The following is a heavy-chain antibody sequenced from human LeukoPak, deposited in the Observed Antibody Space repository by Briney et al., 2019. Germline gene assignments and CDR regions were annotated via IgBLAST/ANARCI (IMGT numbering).Heavy chain of an antibody. CDR1: GFTFSSYS. CDR2: ISSSSSYI. Sequence: GGSLRLSCAASGFTFSSYSMNWVRQAPGKGLEWVSSISSSSSYIYYADSVKGRFTISRDNSKNTLYLQMNSLRAEDTAVYYCAREIAVAGIYYYYMDVWGKGTTVTVSS. CDR3: AREIAVAGIYYYYMDV. J-gene: IGHJ6*03. D-gene: IGHD6-19*01. V-gene: IGHV3-21*01.